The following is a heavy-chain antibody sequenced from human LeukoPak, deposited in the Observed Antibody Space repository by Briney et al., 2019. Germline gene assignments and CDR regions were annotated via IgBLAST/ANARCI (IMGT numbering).Heavy chain of an antibody. CDR1: GGSISSHY. CDR2: IYYSGST. CDR3: ARGAVVPAAKVGIRYYYYYMDV. V-gene: IGHV4-59*11. Sequence: PSETLSLTCTVSGGSISSHYWSWIRQPPGKGLEWIGYIYYSGSTNYNPSLKSRVTISVDTSKNQFTLKLSSVTAADTAVYYCARGAVVPAAKVGIRYYYYYMDVWGKGTTVTVSS. D-gene: IGHD2-2*01. J-gene: IGHJ6*03.